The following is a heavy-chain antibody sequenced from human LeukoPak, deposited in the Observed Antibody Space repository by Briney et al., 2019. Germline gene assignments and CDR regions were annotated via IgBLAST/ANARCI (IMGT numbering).Heavy chain of an antibody. V-gene: IGHV4-34*01. D-gene: IGHD3-3*01. CDR1: GGSFSGYY. CDR3: ASSFWSGYYLAT. J-gene: IGHJ4*02. CDR2: INHSGST. Sequence: SETLSLTCAVYGGSFSGYYWSWIRQPPGKGLEWIGEINHSGSTNYNPSLKSRVTISVDTSKNQFSLKLSSVTAADTAVYYCASSFWSGYYLATWGQGTLVTVSS.